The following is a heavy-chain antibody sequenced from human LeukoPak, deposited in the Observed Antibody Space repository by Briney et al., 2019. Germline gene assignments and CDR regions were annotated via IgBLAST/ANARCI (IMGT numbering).Heavy chain of an antibody. Sequence: GESLRLSCAASGFTFGSYGVHWVRQAPGKGLEWVAFIRHDGSDKYYADSVKGRFTISRDNSKSTLYLQMNSLRAEDTAVYHCARKKSVYRSSSSTYYYMDVWGKGTTVTVSS. CDR1: GFTFGSYG. J-gene: IGHJ6*03. D-gene: IGHD6-6*01. CDR2: IRHDGSDK. V-gene: IGHV3-30*02. CDR3: ARKKSVYRSSSSTYYYMDV.